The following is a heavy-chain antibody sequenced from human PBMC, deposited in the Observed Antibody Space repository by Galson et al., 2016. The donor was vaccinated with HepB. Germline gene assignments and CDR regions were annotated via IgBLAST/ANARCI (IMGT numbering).Heavy chain of an antibody. CDR1: GLSISSGHYA. CDR2: IYQSGGT. CDR3: ARGGYYGTPAIRDAFDL. D-gene: IGHD3-10*01. V-gene: IGHV4-30-2*01. Sequence: TLSLTCGVSGLSISSGHYAWNWIRQPPGKGLEWIGYIYQSGGTHYSPSLDRRASISIDRSKNQFSLRLTSVTAADTAVYFCARGGYYGTPAIRDAFDLWGPGTVVTVSS. J-gene: IGHJ3*01.